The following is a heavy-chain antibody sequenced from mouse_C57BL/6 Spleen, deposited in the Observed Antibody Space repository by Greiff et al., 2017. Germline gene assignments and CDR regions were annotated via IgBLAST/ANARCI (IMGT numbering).Heavy chain of an antibody. Sequence: VQLQQSGAELARPGASVKLSCKASGYTFTSYGISWVKQRTGQGLEWIGEIYPRSGNTYYNETFKGKATLTADKSSSTAYMELRSLTSEDSAVYFCARDYGSSGGNYFDYWGQGTTLTVSS. CDR1: GYTFTSYG. D-gene: IGHD1-1*01. CDR3: ARDYGSSGGNYFDY. J-gene: IGHJ2*01. V-gene: IGHV1-81*01. CDR2: IYPRSGNT.